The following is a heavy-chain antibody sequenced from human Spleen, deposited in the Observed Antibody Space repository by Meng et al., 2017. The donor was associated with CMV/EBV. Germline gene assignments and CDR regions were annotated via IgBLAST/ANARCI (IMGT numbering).Heavy chain of an antibody. J-gene: IGHJ5*02. CDR3: ARAEYYNWFDP. CDR2: IYYSGNT. CDR1: GGYMDSCDYF. D-gene: IGHD1-14*01. Sequence: PGRVMPSQTLAYNCLLSGGYMDSCDYFWNWLRQPPGKGLEWIGYIYYSGNTYYNPSLKSRVTISIDTSKNQFSLKLSSVTAADTAVYYCARAEYYNWFDPWGQGTLVTVSS. V-gene: IGHV4-30-4*01.